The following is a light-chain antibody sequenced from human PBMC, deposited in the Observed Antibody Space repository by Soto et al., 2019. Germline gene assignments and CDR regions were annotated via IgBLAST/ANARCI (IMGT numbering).Light chain of an antibody. V-gene: IGLV2-14*01. Sequence: QSALTQPASVSGSPGQSITISCTGTSSDVGGFNYVSWYQQHPGKAPKLLIYEVSNRPSGVSNRFTASKSGNTASLTISGLQAEDEADYYCNSYTSSTTLVFGGGTKLPVL. CDR3: NSYTSSTTLV. J-gene: IGLJ2*01. CDR1: SSDVGGFNY. CDR2: EVS.